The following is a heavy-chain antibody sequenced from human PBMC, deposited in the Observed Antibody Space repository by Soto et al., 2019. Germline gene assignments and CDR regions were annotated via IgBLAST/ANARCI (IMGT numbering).Heavy chain of an antibody. J-gene: IGHJ4*02. CDR3: AKGGYAGQYYFDY. V-gene: IGHV3-9*01. Sequence: HPGGSLRLSCAASGFTFDDYAMHWVRQAPGKGLEWVSGISWNSGSIGYADSVKGRFTISRDNAKNSLYLQMNSLRAEDTALYYCAKGGYAGQYYFDYWGQGTLVTVSS. CDR2: ISWNSGSI. CDR1: GFTFDDYA. D-gene: IGHD5-12*01.